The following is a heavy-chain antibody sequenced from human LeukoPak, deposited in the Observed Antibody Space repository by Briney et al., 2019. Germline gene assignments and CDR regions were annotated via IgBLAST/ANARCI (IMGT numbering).Heavy chain of an antibody. V-gene: IGHV1-46*01. CDR1: GYTFTSYY. Sequence: ASVKVSCKASGYTFTSYYMHWVRQAPGQGVEWMGIINPSGGSTSYAQKFQGRVTMTRDMSTSTVYMELSSLRSEDTAVYYCARGGRTRDSSGYPIQYYYYYYMDVWGKGTTVTVSS. CDR3: ARGGRTRDSSGYPIQYYYYYYMDV. CDR2: INPSGGST. J-gene: IGHJ6*03. D-gene: IGHD3-22*01.